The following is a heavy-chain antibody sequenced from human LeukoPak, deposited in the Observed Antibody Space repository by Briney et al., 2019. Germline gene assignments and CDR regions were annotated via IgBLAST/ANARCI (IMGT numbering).Heavy chain of an antibody. J-gene: IGHJ4*02. Sequence: PSETLSLTCTVSGGSISSTSHYWGWIRQPPGKGLEWIGSIYYSGSTYYNPSLKSRVTISVDTSKNQSSLKLSSVTAADTAVYYCARDSTYYYDSGSSGPHYFDNWGQGTLVTVSS. CDR1: GGSISSTSHY. CDR2: IYYSGST. D-gene: IGHD3-10*01. CDR3: ARDSTYYYDSGSSGPHYFDN. V-gene: IGHV4-39*02.